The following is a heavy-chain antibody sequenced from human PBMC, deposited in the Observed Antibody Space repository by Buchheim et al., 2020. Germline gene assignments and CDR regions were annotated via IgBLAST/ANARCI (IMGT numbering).Heavy chain of an antibody. J-gene: IGHJ2*01. V-gene: IGHV3-7*01. CDR1: GFAFSSYW. CDR3: AQGGLMGEDF. Sequence: EVQLVESGGALVQPGGSLRLSCAASGFAFSSYWMTWVRQAPGKGLEWVANIKEDGTKKKYVDSVKGRFTISRDNAENSLYRQMNSLRVENTAVYYCAQGGLMGEDFWGRGTL. CDR2: IKEDGTKK. D-gene: IGHD3-16*01.